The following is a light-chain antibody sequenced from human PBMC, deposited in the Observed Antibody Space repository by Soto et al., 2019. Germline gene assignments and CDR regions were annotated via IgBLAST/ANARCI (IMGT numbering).Light chain of an antibody. CDR1: QSISSW. J-gene: IGKJ1*01. V-gene: IGKV1-5*03. CDR2: KAS. Sequence: DIQMTQSPSTLSASVGDRVTITCRASQSISSWLAWYQQTPGKAPKLLIYKASTLDDGVPSRFSGSGSGTEFTLTISSLQPDDFATYYCQQYNNYPWTFGQGTKVEIK. CDR3: QQYNNYPWT.